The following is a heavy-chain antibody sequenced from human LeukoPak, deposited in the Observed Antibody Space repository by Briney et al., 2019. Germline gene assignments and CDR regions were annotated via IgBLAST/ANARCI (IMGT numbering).Heavy chain of an antibody. CDR2: ISSSSSTI. Sequence: GGSQRLSCAASGFTFSSYSMNWVRQAPGKGLEWVSYISSSSSTIYYADSVKGRFTISRDNAKNSLYLQMNSLRAEDTAVYYCARDPIRFLEWSYFDYWGQGTLVTVSS. CDR3: ARDPIRFLEWSYFDY. D-gene: IGHD3-3*01. J-gene: IGHJ4*02. V-gene: IGHV3-48*01. CDR1: GFTFSSYS.